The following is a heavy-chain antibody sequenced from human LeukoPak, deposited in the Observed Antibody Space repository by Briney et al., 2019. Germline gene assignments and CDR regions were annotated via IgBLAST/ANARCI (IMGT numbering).Heavy chain of an antibody. V-gene: IGHV4-39*07. D-gene: IGHD3-3*01. CDR2: INHSGST. J-gene: IGHJ5*02. CDR3: AGGDFYHDL. Sequence: PSETLSLTCTVSGGSIYSSNSYWSWIRQPPGKGLEWIGEINHSGSTNYNPSLKSRVTISVDTSKNQFSLKLTSVTAADTAVYYCAGGDFYHDLWGQGALVTVSS. CDR1: GGSIYSSNSY.